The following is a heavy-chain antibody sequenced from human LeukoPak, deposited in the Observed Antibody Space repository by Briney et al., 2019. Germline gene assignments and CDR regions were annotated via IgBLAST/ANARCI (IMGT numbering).Heavy chain of an antibody. V-gene: IGHV4-61*01. Sequence: SETLSLTCAVSGGSVKSPISYWSWIRQPPGKGLEWIGNVYYIGTTSYNSSLKSRVSISVDTSKNQFSLEVKSVTSEDTAVYYCARNTSSSPWFDPWGQGTLVTVSS. CDR2: VYYIGTT. J-gene: IGHJ5*02. CDR3: ARNTSSSPWFDP. CDR1: GGSVKSPISY. D-gene: IGHD6-6*01.